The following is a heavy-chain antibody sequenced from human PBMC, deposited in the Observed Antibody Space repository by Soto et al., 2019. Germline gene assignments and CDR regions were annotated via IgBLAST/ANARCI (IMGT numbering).Heavy chain of an antibody. D-gene: IGHD6-19*01. V-gene: IGHV3-23*01. Sequence: PGGSLRLSCAASGFTFSSYAMSWVRQALGKGLEWVSAISGSGGSTYYADSVKGRFTISRDNSKNTLYLQMNSLRAEDTAVYYCAKDLDALSSGWYFDYWGQGTLGTVST. CDR1: GFTFSSYA. CDR3: AKDLDALSSGWYFDY. CDR2: ISGSGGST. J-gene: IGHJ4*02.